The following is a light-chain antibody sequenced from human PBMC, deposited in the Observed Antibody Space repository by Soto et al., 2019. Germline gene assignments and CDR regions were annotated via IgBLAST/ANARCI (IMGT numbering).Light chain of an antibody. V-gene: IGKV1-39*01. CDR2: AAS. J-gene: IGKJ1*01. Sequence: DIQMTQSPSSLSSSVGDRVTITCRASQSISSYLNWYHQKQGKAPKLLIYAASSLQSGVPSRFSGSGSGTDFTLTISSLQPEDFATYYCQQSYSTPRTFGQGTKVDIK. CDR3: QQSYSTPRT. CDR1: QSISSY.